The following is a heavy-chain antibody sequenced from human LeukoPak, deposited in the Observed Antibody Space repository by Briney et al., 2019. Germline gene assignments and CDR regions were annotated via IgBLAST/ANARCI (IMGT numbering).Heavy chain of an antibody. CDR2: IYYSGST. V-gene: IGHV4-39*01. J-gene: IGHJ4*02. D-gene: IGHD3-22*01. CDR3: ARAGTDTRYYYDSSGFDY. CDR1: GGSISSSSYY. Sequence: PSETLSLTCTVSGGSISSSSYYWGWIRQPPGKGLEWIGSIYYSGSTYYNPSLKSRVTISVDTSKNQFSLKLSSVTAADTAVYYCARAGTDTRYYYDSSGFDYWGQGTLVTVSP.